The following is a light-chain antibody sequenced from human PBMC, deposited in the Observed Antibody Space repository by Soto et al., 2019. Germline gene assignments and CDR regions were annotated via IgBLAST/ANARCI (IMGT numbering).Light chain of an antibody. V-gene: IGLV3-21*02. CDR1: NIGANS. Sequence: SYELTQTPSVSVAPGQTARITCGGDNIGANSVHWYQQKPGQAPILVVYDDSDRPSGIPERFSVSNSGNTAALTITRVEGGDEADYYRQVWHGSRGVFGGGTKLSVL. J-gene: IGLJ2*01. CDR2: DDS. CDR3: QVWHGSRGV.